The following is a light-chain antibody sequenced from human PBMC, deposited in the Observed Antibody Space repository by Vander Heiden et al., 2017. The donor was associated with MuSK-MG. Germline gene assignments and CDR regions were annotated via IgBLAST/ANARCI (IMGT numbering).Light chain of an antibody. CDR1: NIGSKS. Sequence: SYVLTQPPSVSVAPGPTARISCGGNNIGSKSVHWYQQKAGQAPVLVVYDDSDRPSGIPERFSGSNSGNTATLTISRVEAGDEADYYCQVWDNSSDQVVFGGGTKLTVL. V-gene: IGLV3-21*02. J-gene: IGLJ3*02. CDR3: QVWDNSSDQVV. CDR2: DDS.